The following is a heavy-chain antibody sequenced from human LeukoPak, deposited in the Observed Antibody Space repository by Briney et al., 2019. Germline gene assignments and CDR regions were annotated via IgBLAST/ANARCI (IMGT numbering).Heavy chain of an antibody. J-gene: IGHJ6*03. D-gene: IGHD6-13*01. CDR2: IYTSGST. CDR1: GGSISSGSYY. Sequence: PSQTLSLTCTVSGGSISSGSYYWSWIRQPAGKGLEWIGRIYTSGSTNYNPSLKSRVTMSVDTSKNQFSLKLSSVTAADTAVYYCARCPIPRYSSSWDYYYYYMDVWGKGTTVTVSS. CDR3: ARCPIPRYSSSWDYYYYYMDV. V-gene: IGHV4-61*02.